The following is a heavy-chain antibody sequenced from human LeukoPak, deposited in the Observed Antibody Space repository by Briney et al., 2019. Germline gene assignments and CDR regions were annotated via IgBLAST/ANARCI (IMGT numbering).Heavy chain of an antibody. CDR1: GYTFTSYY. V-gene: IGHV1-46*01. D-gene: IGHD3-3*01. J-gene: IGHJ4*02. CDR2: INPSGGST. Sequence: GASVKVSCKTSGYTFTSYYMHWVRQAPGQGLEWMGIINPSGGSTSYAQKFQGRVTMTRDTSTSTVYMELSSLRSEDTAVYYCVRDTIFGVVMPYYFDYWGQGTLVTVSS. CDR3: VRDTIFGVVMPYYFDY.